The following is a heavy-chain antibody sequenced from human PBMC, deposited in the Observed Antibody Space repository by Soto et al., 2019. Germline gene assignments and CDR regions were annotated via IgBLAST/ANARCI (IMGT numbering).Heavy chain of an antibody. CDR1: GYTFSGHY. V-gene: IGHV1-2*02. CDR3: ARGGALDGTSPPFNH. CDR2: INAHSGDT. J-gene: IGHJ4*02. Sequence: QVQLVQSGAEVKKPGASVRVSCKASGYTFSGHYMHWIRQAPGQGPEWLGWINAHSGDTDRAPKFQDRLTMTRDTSISTAYMELSRLRSDDTAVYYCARGGALDGTSPPFNHWGQGTLVTVSS. D-gene: IGHD6-19*01.